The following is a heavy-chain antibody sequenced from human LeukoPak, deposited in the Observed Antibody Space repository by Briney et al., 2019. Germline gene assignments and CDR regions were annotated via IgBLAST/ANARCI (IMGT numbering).Heavy chain of an antibody. J-gene: IGHJ4*02. V-gene: IGHV4-59*11. CDR2: IYYTGAT. D-gene: IGHD2-21*01. CDR3: ARFSWGCSTASRYLTN. CDR1: GGSLSGHY. Sequence: KPSETLSLTCTVGGGSLSGHYWGWIRQPPGKGLELVGHIYYTGATFYNPSLNSRVTITLDTSRNQFSLRLTSVIAADTAVYYCARFSWGCSTASRYLTNWGQGALVTVSS.